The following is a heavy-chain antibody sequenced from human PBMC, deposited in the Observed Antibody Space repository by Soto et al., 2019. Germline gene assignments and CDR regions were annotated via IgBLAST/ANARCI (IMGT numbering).Heavy chain of an antibody. CDR3: ASMITFGGVIVTYFDY. J-gene: IGHJ4*02. CDR2: IYYSGST. D-gene: IGHD3-16*02. V-gene: IGHV4-61*05. Sequence: SETLSLTCTVSGGSISSSSCCWGWIRQPPGKGLEWIGYIYYSGSTNYNPSLKSRVTISVDTSKNQFSLKLSSVTAADTAVYYCASMITFGGVIVTYFDYWGQGTLVTVSS. CDR1: GGSISSSSCC.